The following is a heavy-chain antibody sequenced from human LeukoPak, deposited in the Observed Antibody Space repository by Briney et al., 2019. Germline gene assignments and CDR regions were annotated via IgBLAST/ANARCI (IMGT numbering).Heavy chain of an antibody. CDR1: GYTLTELS. V-gene: IGHV1-24*01. CDR2: FDPEDGET. J-gene: IGHJ4*02. D-gene: IGHD6-6*01. CDR3: ATAVGSTGSIAARPGYYFDY. Sequence: ASVKVSCKVSGYTLTELSMHWVRQAPGKGLEWMGGFDPEDGETIYAQKFQGRVTMTEDTSTDTAYMELSSLRSEDTAVYYCATAVGSTGSIAARPGYYFDYWGQGTLVTVSS.